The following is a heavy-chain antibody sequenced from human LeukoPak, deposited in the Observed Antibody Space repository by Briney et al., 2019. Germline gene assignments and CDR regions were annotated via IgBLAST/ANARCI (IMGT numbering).Heavy chain of an antibody. V-gene: IGHV3-66*01. Sequence: GGSLRLSCTGSGFTVSSNYINWVRQAPGKGLEWVSVMYSGGSTYCADSVKGRFIISRDNAKNSLYLQMNSLRAEDTAIYYCARIGYSSSSFDYWGQGTLVTVSS. J-gene: IGHJ4*02. CDR1: GFTVSSNY. D-gene: IGHD6-6*01. CDR3: ARIGYSSSSFDY. CDR2: MYSGGST.